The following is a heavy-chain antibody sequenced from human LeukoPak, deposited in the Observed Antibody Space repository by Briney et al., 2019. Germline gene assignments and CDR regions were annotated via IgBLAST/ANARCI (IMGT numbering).Heavy chain of an antibody. CDR3: AKDRLTEDILTGYYY. Sequence: PGGSLRLSCAASGFTFSSYGMHWVRQAPGKGREWVAFIRYDGSNKYYADSVKGRFTISRDNSKNTLYLPMNGLRAEDTTVYYCAKDRLTEDILTGYYYWGQGALVTVSS. J-gene: IGHJ4*02. D-gene: IGHD3-9*01. CDR2: IRYDGSNK. V-gene: IGHV3-30*02. CDR1: GFTFSSYG.